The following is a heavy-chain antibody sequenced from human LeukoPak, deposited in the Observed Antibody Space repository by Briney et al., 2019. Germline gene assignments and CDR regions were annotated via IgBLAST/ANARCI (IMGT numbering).Heavy chain of an antibody. V-gene: IGHV3-23*01. J-gene: IGHJ5*02. CDR3: AKDLSGDDCSSTSCYISWFDP. Sequence: GGSLRLSCAASGFTFSSYAMSWVRQAPGKGLEWVLAISGSGGSTYYADSVKGRFTISRDNSKNTLYLQMNSLRAEDTAVYYCAKDLSGDDCSSTSCYISWFDPWGQGTLVTVSS. CDR2: ISGSGGST. D-gene: IGHD2-2*02. CDR1: GFTFSSYA.